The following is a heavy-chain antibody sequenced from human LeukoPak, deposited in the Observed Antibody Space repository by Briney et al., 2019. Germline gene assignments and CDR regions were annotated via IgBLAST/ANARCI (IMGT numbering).Heavy chain of an antibody. Sequence: ASVKVSCKASGYXFTNYGVSWVRQAPGQGLEWMGWISAYNGNIDYAQNLQGRVTMTTDTSTSTAYMELRSLRSDDTAVYYCARDCSTSTCYGRHWGQGTLVIVSS. J-gene: IGHJ4*02. D-gene: IGHD2-2*01. CDR3: ARDCSTSTCYGRH. CDR1: GYXFTNYG. CDR2: ISAYNGNI. V-gene: IGHV1-18*01.